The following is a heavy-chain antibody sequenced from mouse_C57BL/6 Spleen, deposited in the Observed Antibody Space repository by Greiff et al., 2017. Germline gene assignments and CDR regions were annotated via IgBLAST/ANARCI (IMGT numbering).Heavy chain of an antibody. CDR3: TRSLVPYWYFDV. V-gene: IGHV1-15*01. J-gene: IGHJ1*03. CDR1: GYTFTDYE. CDR2: IDPETGGT. Sequence: QVQLKESGAELVRPGASVTLSCKASGYTFTDYEMHWVKQTPVHGLEWIGAIDPETGGTAYNQKFKGKAILTADKSSSTAYMELRSLTSEDSAVYYCTRSLVPYWYFDVWGTGTTVTVSS. D-gene: IGHD6-2*01.